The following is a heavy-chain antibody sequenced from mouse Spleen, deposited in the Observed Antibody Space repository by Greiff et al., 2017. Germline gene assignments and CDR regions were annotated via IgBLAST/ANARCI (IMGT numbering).Heavy chain of an antibody. CDR3: ARWGYDGYLDY. D-gene: IGHD2-3*01. J-gene: IGHJ2*01. Sequence: DVMLVESGGGLVKPGGSLKLSCAASGFTFSSYAMSWVRQTPEKRLEWVASISSGGSTYYPDSVKGRFTISRDDARNFLYLQISSLRSEDTAMYYCARWGYDGYLDYWGQGTTLTVSS. CDR2: ISSGGST. CDR1: GFTFSSYA. V-gene: IGHV5-6-5*01.